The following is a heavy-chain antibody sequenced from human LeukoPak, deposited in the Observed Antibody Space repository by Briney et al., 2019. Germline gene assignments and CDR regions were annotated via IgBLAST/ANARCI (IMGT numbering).Heavy chain of an antibody. D-gene: IGHD6-13*01. CDR3: ARSGGLYTSTWYFHR. CDR2: IDYSGST. J-gene: IGHJ1*01. V-gene: IGHV4-59*01. CDR1: GGSISSYY. Sequence: PSETLSLTCTVSGGSISSYYWSWIRQPPGKGLEWIGYIDYSGSTIHNPSLKSRVTISVNTSKNQFSLQLTSVTAADTAVYYCARSGGLYTSTWYFHRWGQGTLATVSS.